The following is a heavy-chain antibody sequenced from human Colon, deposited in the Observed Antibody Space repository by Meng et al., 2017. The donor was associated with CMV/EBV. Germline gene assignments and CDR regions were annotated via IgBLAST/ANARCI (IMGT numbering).Heavy chain of an antibody. D-gene: IGHD6-13*01. V-gene: IGHV4-39*07. CDR2: IYSPGGI. CDR3: ARRAAGRFFDY. J-gene: IGHJ4*02. Sequence: SETLSLTCSISGGSISNNNYYWGWIRQVPGKGLEWIGGIYSPGGIYYNPSLRRRVTTSMDTTNNQFSMNLTSVTSADTAVYYCARRAAGRFFDYWGQGSLVTVSS. CDR1: GGSISNNNYY.